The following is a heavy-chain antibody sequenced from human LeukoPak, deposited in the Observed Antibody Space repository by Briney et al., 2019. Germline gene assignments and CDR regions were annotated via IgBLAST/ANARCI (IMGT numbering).Heavy chain of an antibody. CDR3: ARALGRRGGQLLFTRAVYYMDV. J-gene: IGHJ6*03. CDR1: GYTFTSYD. Sequence: ASVTVSFKASGYTFTSYDINWVRQAAGQGVEWMGWMNPNSGNTGYAQKFQGRVTMTRNTSISTAYMELSSLRSEDTAVYYCARALGRRGGQLLFTRAVYYMDVWGKGTTVTVSS. V-gene: IGHV1-8*01. D-gene: IGHD2-2*01. CDR2: MNPNSGNT.